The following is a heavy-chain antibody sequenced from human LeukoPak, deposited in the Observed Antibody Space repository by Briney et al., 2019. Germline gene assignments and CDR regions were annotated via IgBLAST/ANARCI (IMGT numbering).Heavy chain of an antibody. D-gene: IGHD3-22*01. J-gene: IGHJ3*02. CDR3: AQPNYYDSSGYWEDAFDI. Sequence: ASVKVSCKASGYTFTSYYMHWVRQAPGQGLEWMGIINPSGGSTSYAQKFQGRVTMTRDMSTSTVYMELSSLRSEDTAVYYCAQPNYYDSSGYWEDAFDIWGQGTMVTVSS. CDR2: INPSGGST. V-gene: IGHV1-46*01. CDR1: GYTFTSYY.